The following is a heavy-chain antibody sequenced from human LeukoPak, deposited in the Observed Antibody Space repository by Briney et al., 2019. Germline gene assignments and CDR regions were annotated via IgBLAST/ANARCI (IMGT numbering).Heavy chain of an antibody. D-gene: IGHD6-6*01. Sequence: ASVKVSCKASGYTFTSYGLSWVRQAPGQGLEWMGWISAYNGNTNYVQKLQGSVTMTTDTSTSTAYMELRSLRSDDTAVYYCARDREAARPSYWGQGTLVTVSS. CDR1: GYTFTSYG. J-gene: IGHJ4*02. CDR2: ISAYNGNT. CDR3: ARDREAARPSY. V-gene: IGHV1-18*01.